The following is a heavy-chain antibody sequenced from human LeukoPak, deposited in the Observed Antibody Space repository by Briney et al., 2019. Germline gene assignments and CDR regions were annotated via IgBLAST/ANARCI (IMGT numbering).Heavy chain of an antibody. Sequence: MPSGTLSLTCAVSGGSISSSTNWWSWVRQPPGKGLEWFGEIYHSGGTNYNPSLKSRITISVDKSQNQFSLKVNSLTAADTAVYYCATNGYYCMDVWGKGTTVTVSS. CDR2: IYHSGGT. D-gene: IGHD2-8*01. CDR1: GGSISSSTNW. V-gene: IGHV4-4*02. CDR3: ATNGYYCMDV. J-gene: IGHJ6*03.